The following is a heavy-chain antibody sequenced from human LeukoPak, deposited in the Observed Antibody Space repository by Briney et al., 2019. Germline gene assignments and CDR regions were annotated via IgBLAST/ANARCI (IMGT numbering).Heavy chain of an antibody. D-gene: IGHD3-9*01. V-gene: IGHV4-39*01. CDR2: IYYSGST. J-gene: IGHJ4*02. CDR1: GGSISSSSYY. Sequence: SETLSLTCTVSGGSISSSSYYWGWIRQPPGKGLEWIGSIYYSGSTYYNPSLKSRVPISVDTSKNQFSLKLSSVTAADTAVYYCARNGDLLRYFDWLFSYWGQGTLVTVSS. CDR3: ARNGDLLRYFDWLFSY.